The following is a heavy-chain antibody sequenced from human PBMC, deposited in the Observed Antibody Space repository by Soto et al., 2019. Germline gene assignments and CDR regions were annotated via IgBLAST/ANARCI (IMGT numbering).Heavy chain of an antibody. CDR3: ARVGYSSSWVFDY. Sequence: GGSLRLSCAASGFTVSSNYMSWVRQAPGKGLEWVSVIYSGGSTYYADSVKGRFTISRHNSKNTLYLQMNSLGAEDTAVYYCARVGYSSSWVFDYWGQGTLVTVSS. CDR2: IYSGGST. D-gene: IGHD6-13*01. V-gene: IGHV3-53*04. J-gene: IGHJ4*02. CDR1: GFTVSSNY.